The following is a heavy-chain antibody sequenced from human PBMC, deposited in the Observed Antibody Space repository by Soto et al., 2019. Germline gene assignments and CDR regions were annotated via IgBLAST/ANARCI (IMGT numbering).Heavy chain of an antibody. D-gene: IGHD5-18*01. CDR3: AKGIQLWRAPTPDYYYYGMDV. Sequence: GGSLRLSCAASGFTFDDYTMHWVRQAPGKGLEWVSLISWDGGSTYYADSVKGRFTISRDNSKNSLYLQMNRLRTEDTALYYCAKGIQLWRAPTPDYYYYGMDVWGQGTTVTVSS. CDR2: ISWDGGST. J-gene: IGHJ6*02. V-gene: IGHV3-43*01. CDR1: GFTFDDYT.